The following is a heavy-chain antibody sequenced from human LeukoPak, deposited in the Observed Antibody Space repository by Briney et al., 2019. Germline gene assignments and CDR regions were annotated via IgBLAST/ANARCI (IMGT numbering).Heavy chain of an antibody. V-gene: IGHV4-4*07. Sequence: SETLSLTCTVSGGSISSNYWSWIRQSAGKGLEWIGHIYTSGSTNYNPSLKSRVTISVDTSKNQFSLKLSSVTAADTAVYYCAREGLRRSYAFDIWGQGTMVTVSS. CDR1: GGSISSNY. D-gene: IGHD5-12*01. CDR3: AREGLRRSYAFDI. CDR2: IYTSGST. J-gene: IGHJ3*02.